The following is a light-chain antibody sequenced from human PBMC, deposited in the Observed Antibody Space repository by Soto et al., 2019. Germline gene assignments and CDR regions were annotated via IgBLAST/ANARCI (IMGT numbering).Light chain of an antibody. CDR3: CSYAGSYTYV. J-gene: IGLJ1*01. Sequence: QSVLTQPRSVSGSPGQSVTISCTGTSSDVGGYTYVSWYQQHPGKAPKLIIYDVTERPSGVPARFSGSKSGNTASLTISGLQAEDEADYYCCSYAGSYTYVFGTGTKATVL. V-gene: IGLV2-11*01. CDR1: SSDVGGYTY. CDR2: DVT.